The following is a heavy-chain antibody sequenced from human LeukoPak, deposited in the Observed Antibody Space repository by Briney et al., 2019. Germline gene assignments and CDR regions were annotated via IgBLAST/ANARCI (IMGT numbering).Heavy chain of an antibody. Sequence: PGRSLRLSCAASGFTFSTYGIHWVRQAPGKGLEWVANIKQDGSEKNYVDSVKGRFTVSRDNAKNSLYLQMNSLRAEDTAVYYCARVRARSYCSSTSCYGYWGQGTLVTVSS. D-gene: IGHD2-2*01. CDR2: IKQDGSEK. V-gene: IGHV3-7*01. CDR3: ARVRARSYCSSTSCYGY. CDR1: GFTFSTYG. J-gene: IGHJ4*02.